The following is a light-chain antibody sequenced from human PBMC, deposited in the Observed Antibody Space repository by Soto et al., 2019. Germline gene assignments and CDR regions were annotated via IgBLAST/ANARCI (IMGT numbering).Light chain of an antibody. V-gene: IGLV2-8*01. CDR3: ATCDDSLNGWV. Sequence: QSALTQPPSASGSPGQSVTISCTGTKNDIGVYDFVSWYQHHPGKAPRLIIYEVVQRPSGVPDRFSGAKSGTSASLAISGLRFEDEADYYCATCDDSLNGWVFGGGTKLTVL. CDR1: KNDIGVYDF. CDR2: EVV. J-gene: IGLJ3*02.